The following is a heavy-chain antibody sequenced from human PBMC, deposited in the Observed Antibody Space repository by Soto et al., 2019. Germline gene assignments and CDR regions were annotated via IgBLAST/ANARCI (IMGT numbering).Heavy chain of an antibody. Sequence: PSETLSLTCTVSGGSISSYYWSWIRQPPGKGLEWIGYIYYSGSTNYNPSLKSRVTMSVDTSKNQFSLKLSSVTAADTAVYYCARVSGMNYDFWSGYPVLDYWGQGTLVTVSS. J-gene: IGHJ4*02. D-gene: IGHD3-3*01. CDR3: ARVSGMNYDFWSGYPVLDY. CDR1: GGSISSYY. CDR2: IYYSGST. V-gene: IGHV4-59*01.